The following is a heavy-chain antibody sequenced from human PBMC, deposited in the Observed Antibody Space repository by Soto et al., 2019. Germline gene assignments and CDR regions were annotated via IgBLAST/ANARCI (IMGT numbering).Heavy chain of an antibody. CDR3: ARQGGITMVRGVISNWFDP. CDR2: IYYSGST. Sequence: SETLSLTCTVSGGSISSSSYYWGWIRQPPGKGLEWIGSIYYSGSTYYNPSLKSRVTISVDTSKNQFSLKLSSVTAADTAVYYCARQGGITMVRGVISNWFDPWGQGTLVTSPQ. J-gene: IGHJ5*02. D-gene: IGHD3-10*01. V-gene: IGHV4-39*01. CDR1: GGSISSSSYY.